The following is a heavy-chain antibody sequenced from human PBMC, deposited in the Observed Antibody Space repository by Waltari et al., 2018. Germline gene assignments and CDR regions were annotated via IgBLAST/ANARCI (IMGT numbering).Heavy chain of an antibody. CDR3: ARGTPRIAVADTEDFDY. J-gene: IGHJ4*02. D-gene: IGHD6-19*01. CDR1: GFTFSSYS. CDR2: LSSSSSTI. Sequence: EVQLVESGGGLVQPGGSLRLSCAASGFTFSSYSMNWVRQAPGKGLEWVSYLSSSSSTIYYADSVKGRFTISRDNAKNSLYLQMNSLRAEDTAVYYCARGTPRIAVADTEDFDYWGQGTLVTVSS. V-gene: IGHV3-48*01.